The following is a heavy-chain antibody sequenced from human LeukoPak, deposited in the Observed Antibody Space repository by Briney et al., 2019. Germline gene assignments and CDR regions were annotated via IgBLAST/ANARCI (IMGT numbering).Heavy chain of an antibody. Sequence: GGCLRLSCAASGFTLTGYSMNWVRQAPGKGLEWVSYISSSSSTIYYADSVKGRFTISRDNAKNSLYLQMNSLRAEDTAVYYCARDKTSGWYNYFDYWGQGTLVTVSS. CDR3: ARDKTSGWYNYFDY. V-gene: IGHV3-48*04. CDR2: ISSSSSTI. D-gene: IGHD6-19*01. CDR1: GFTLTGYS. J-gene: IGHJ4*02.